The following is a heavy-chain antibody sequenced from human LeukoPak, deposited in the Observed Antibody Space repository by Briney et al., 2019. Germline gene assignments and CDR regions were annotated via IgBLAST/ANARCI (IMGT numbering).Heavy chain of an antibody. D-gene: IGHD1-26*01. V-gene: IGHV3-53*01. Sequence: PGGSLRLSCAASGFTVINNYMTWVRQAPGKGLEWVSVIYSGGTTHYAESVKGRFTISRDNSKNTLYLQMNSLRVDDTAVYYCARGELWVSWGQGTLVTVSS. CDR3: ARGELWVS. CDR2: IYSGGTT. J-gene: IGHJ5*02. CDR1: GFTVINNY.